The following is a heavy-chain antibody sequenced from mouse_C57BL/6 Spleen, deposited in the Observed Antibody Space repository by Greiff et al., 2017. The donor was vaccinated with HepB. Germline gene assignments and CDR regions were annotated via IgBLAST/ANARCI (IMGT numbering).Heavy chain of an antibody. CDR3: AREGSGYPFDY. J-gene: IGHJ2*01. CDR1: GYTVSGWG. Sequence: GQRGRAGAGRGRAGAAGGGAGEGSGYTVSGWGRGGVKQWPGRGLEWIGRIDPNSGGTKYNEKFKSKATLTVDKPSSTAYMQLSSLTSEDSAVYYCAREGSGYPFDYWGQGTTLTVSS. D-gene: IGHD3-2*02. CDR2: IDPNSGGT. V-gene: IGHV1-72*01.